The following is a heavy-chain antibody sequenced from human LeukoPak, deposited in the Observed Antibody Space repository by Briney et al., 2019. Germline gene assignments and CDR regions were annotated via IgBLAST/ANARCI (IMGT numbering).Heavy chain of an antibody. D-gene: IGHD2-21*02. Sequence: GRSLRLSCAASGFTFSSYGMHWVRQAPGKGLEWVAVISYDGSNKYYADSVKGRFTISRDNSKNTLYLQMNSLRAEDTAVYYCAKGGFNCGGDCPIIGLSDAFDIWGQGTMVTVSS. CDR3: AKGGFNCGGDCPIIGLSDAFDI. J-gene: IGHJ3*02. V-gene: IGHV3-30*18. CDR1: GFTFSSYG. CDR2: ISYDGSNK.